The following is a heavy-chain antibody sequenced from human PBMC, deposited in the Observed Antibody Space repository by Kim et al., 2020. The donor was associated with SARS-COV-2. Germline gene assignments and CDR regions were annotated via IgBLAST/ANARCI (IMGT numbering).Heavy chain of an antibody. Sequence: GGSLRLSCTASGFTFGDYAMSWFRQAPGKGLEWVGFIRSKAYGGTTEYAASVKGRFTISRDDSKSIAYLQMNSLKTEDTAVYYCTRGIAVAGEELDYWGQGTLVTVSS. D-gene: IGHD6-19*01. J-gene: IGHJ4*02. CDR3: TRGIAVAGEELDY. V-gene: IGHV3-49*03. CDR2: IRSKAYGGTT. CDR1: GFTFGDYA.